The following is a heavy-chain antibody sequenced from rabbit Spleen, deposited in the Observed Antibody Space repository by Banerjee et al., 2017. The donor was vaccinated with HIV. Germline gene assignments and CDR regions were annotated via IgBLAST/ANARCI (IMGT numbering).Heavy chain of an antibody. J-gene: IGHJ4*01. CDR1: GFTISSTYW. D-gene: IGHD7-1*01. CDR2: IDDVDGST. V-gene: IGHV1S40*01. Sequence: QSLEESGGDLVKPGASLTLTCKASGFTISSTYWICWVRQAPGKGLEWIACIDDVDGSTYYATWAKGRFSSSKTSSTTVTLQMTSLTAADTATYFCARDLVTAIGWNFALWGQGTLVTVS. CDR3: ARDLVTAIGWNFAL.